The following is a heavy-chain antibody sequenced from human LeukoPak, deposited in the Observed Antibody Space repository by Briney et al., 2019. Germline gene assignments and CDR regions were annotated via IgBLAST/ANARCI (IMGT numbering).Heavy chain of an antibody. CDR3: AREWDGTGRPFDY. D-gene: IGHD2-8*02. V-gene: IGHV3-21*01. J-gene: IGHJ4*02. CDR2: ISDSGAFM. CDR1: GFSLSSYS. Sequence: PGGSLGLSFAAPGFSLSSYSTTWVRQAPGKGLEWVSSISDSGAFMHYADSLKGRLAISRDNAKNSLYLQMNSLTAEDTAVYYCAREWDGTGRPFDYWGQGTLVTVSS.